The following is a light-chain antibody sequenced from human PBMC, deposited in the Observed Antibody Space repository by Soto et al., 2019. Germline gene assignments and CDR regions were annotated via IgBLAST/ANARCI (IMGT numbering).Light chain of an antibody. CDR3: QQYGSSPPVT. V-gene: IGKV3-20*01. CDR2: GAY. CDR1: QSVRNSY. J-gene: IGKJ1*01. Sequence: EIVLTQSPGTLSLSPGERATLSCRASQSVRNSYLAWYQQKPGQAPRLLIYGAYTRATGIPVRFSGSGSGTAFTLTIIRLEPEDFAVYYCQQYGSSPPVTFGQGTKVEIK.